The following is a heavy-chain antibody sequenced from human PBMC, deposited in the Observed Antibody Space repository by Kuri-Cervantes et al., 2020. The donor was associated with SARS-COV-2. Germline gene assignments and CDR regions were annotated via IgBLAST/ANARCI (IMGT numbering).Heavy chain of an antibody. V-gene: IGHV4-34*01. D-gene: IGHD2-2*01. CDR1: GGSFSGYY. CDR2: INHSGST. Sequence: SETLSLTCAVYGGSFSGYYWSWIRQPPGKGLEWIGEINHSGSTNYNPSLKSRVTISVDTSKNQFSLKLSSVTAADTAVYYCARGLRGVVPAAITVDYWGQGTLVTV. J-gene: IGHJ4*02. CDR3: ARGLRGVVPAAITVDY.